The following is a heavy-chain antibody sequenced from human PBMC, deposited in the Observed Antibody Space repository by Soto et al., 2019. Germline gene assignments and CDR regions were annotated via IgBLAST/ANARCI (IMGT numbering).Heavy chain of an antibody. CDR2: IYPGDSDT. V-gene: IGHV5-51*01. CDR3: ARLSDCTNGVCYYYGMDV. J-gene: IGHJ6*02. Sequence: GESLKISCKGSGYSFTSYWIGWVRQMPGKGLEWMGIIYPGDSDTRYSPSFQGQVTISADKSISTAYLQWSSLKASDTAMYYCARLSDCTNGVCYYYGMDVWGQGXTVTVSS. D-gene: IGHD2-8*01. CDR1: GYSFTSYW.